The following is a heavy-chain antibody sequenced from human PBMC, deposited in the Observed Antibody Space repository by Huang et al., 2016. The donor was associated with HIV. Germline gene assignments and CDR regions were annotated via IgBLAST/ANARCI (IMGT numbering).Heavy chain of an antibody. V-gene: IGHV4-34*01. CDR2: VNHRGRA. CDR3: ARPKMTATPSDSSWSYFDF. Sequence: QVRLEQWGPNLLKPSDTLSLKCAVYGGSFSDYFWTWIRQSPVKGLEWIGEVNHRGRATHNPALRSRVSMSVDSSKNQFYLNSTSVTAADTAVYFCARPKMTATPSDSSWSYFDFWGRGTPVTVSS. CDR1: GGSFSDYF. J-gene: IGHJ4*02. D-gene: IGHD3-10*01.